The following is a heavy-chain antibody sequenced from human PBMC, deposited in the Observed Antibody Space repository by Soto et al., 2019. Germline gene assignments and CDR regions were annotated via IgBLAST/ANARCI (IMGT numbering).Heavy chain of an antibody. D-gene: IGHD2-21*02. CDR2: INAGNGNT. J-gene: IGHJ4*02. V-gene: IGHV1-3*01. CDR3: AIDTPRYCGGDCYSGY. CDR1: GYTFTSYA. Sequence: ASVKVSCKASGYTFTSYAMHWVRQAPGQRLEWMGWINAGNGNTKYSQKLQGRVTITRDTSASTAYMELSSLRSEDTAVYYCAIDTPRYCGGDCYSGYWAQGTLVPVSS.